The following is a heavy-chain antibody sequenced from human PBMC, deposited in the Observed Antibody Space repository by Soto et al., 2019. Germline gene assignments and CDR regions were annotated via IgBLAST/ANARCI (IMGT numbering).Heavy chain of an antibody. Sequence: SGGSLRLSCAASGFTFSSYSMNWVRQAPGKGLGGVASISSSSSYIYYADSVKGRFTIARDNAKNSLYLQMNSLRAEDTAVYYCARGRITIFGVVLYGMDVWGQGTKVTVSS. D-gene: IGHD3-3*01. V-gene: IGHV3-21*01. CDR3: ARGRITIFGVVLYGMDV. CDR1: GFTFSSYS. CDR2: ISSSSSYI. J-gene: IGHJ6*02.